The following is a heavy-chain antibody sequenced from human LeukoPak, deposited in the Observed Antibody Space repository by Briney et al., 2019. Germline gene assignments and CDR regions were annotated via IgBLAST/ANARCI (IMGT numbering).Heavy chain of an antibody. V-gene: IGHV4-61*02. CDR1: GGSISSGNYY. J-gene: IGHJ5*02. Sequence: SQTLSLTCTVSGGSISSGNYYWSWIRQPAGKGLEWIGRIYTGGSSNYNPSLKSRVTISVDTSKNQFSLKLSSVTAADTAVYYCATAAILRGFAFDPWGQGTLVTVSS. CDR2: IYTGGSS. D-gene: IGHD2-2*02. CDR3: ATAAILRGFAFDP.